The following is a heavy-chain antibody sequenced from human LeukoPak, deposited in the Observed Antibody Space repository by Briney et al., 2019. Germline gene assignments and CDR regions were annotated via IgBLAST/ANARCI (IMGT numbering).Heavy chain of an antibody. J-gene: IGHJ4*02. CDR1: GYSFTSYW. V-gene: IGHV5-51*01. D-gene: IGHD3-22*01. CDR2: IYPGDSDT. CDR3: ARRTDSSGYYSEIDY. Sequence: GESLKISCKGSGYSFTSYWIGWVRQMPGKGLEWMGIIYPGDSDTRYSPSFQGQVTISADKSISTAYLQWSSPKASDTAMYYCARRTDSSGYYSEIDYWGQGTLVTVSS.